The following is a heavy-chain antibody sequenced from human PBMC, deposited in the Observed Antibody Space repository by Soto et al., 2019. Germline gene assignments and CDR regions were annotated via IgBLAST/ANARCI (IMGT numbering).Heavy chain of an antibody. CDR3: ARDLVGVSMGYMDV. CDR2: IYYSGST. J-gene: IGHJ6*03. Sequence: SETLSLTCTVSGGSIGSGGYYWSWIRQHPGKGLEWIGYIYYSGSTYYNPSLKSRVTISVDTSKNQFSLKLSSVTAADTAVYYCARDLVGVSMGYMDVWGKGTTVTVSS. CDR1: GGSIGSGGYY. V-gene: IGHV4-31*03. D-gene: IGHD3-16*01.